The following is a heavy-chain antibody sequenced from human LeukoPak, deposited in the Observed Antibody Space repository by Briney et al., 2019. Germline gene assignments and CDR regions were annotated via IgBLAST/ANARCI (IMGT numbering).Heavy chain of an antibody. CDR1: GFTFSSYA. Sequence: QPGGSLRLSCAASGFTFSSYAMSWVRLAPGKGLEWVSAISGSGGSTYYADSVKGRFTISRDNSKNTLYLQMNSLRAEDTAVYYCAAESGRSGYYYYFDYWGQGTLVTVSS. J-gene: IGHJ4*02. CDR2: ISGSGGST. D-gene: IGHD3-22*01. CDR3: AAESGRSGYYYYFDY. V-gene: IGHV3-23*01.